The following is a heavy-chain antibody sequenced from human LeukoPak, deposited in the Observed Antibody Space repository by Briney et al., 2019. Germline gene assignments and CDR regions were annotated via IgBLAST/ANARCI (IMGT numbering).Heavy chain of an antibody. J-gene: IGHJ4*02. CDR2: INPNGGGT. V-gene: IGHV1-2*02. CDR3: ARGGNWNSFDY. CDR1: GYTFTDYY. Sequence: ASVKVSCKASGYTFTDYYMHWVRQAPGQGLEWMVWINPNGGGTNYAQKFQGRVTMTRDTSITTAYMELSRLRSDDTAVYFCARGGNWNSFDYWGQGTLVTVSS. D-gene: IGHD1-20*01.